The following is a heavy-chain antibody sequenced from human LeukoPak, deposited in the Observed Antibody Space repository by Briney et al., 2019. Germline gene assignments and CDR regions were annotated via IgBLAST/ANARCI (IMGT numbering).Heavy chain of an antibody. CDR1: GFTFGDYA. CDR2: IRSKAYGGTT. Sequence: GGSLRLSCTASGFTFGDYAMSWVRQAPGKGLEWVGFIRSKAYGGTTEYAASVKGRFTISRDDSKSIAYLQMNSLKTEDTAVYYCTRDGRPHGYYFDYWGQGTLVTVSS. J-gene: IGHJ4*02. CDR3: TRDGRPHGYYFDY. V-gene: IGHV3-49*04. D-gene: IGHD2-15*01.